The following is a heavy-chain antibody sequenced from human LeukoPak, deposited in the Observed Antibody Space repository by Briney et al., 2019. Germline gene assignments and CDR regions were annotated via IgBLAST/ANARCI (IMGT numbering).Heavy chain of an antibody. CDR3: RLYSTEYYYYYYGMDV. D-gene: IGHD6-13*01. CDR1: GFTFSSYA. V-gene: IGHV3-23*01. CDR2: ISGSGGST. Sequence: GGSLRLSCAASGFTFSSYAMSWVRQAPGKGLEWVSAISGSGGSTYYADSVKGRFTISRDNSKNTLYLQMNSLRAEDTAVYYCRLYSTEYYYYYYGMDVWGQGTTVTVSS. J-gene: IGHJ6*02.